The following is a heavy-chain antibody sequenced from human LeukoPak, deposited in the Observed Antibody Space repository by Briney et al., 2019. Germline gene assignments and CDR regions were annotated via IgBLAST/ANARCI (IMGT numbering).Heavy chain of an antibody. V-gene: IGHV1-2*02. Sequence: ASVKVSCKASGYTFTGYYMHWVRQAPGQGLEWMGWINPNSGGTNYAQKFQGRVTMTRDTSISTAYMELSRLRSDDTAVYYCARGSGEDYYDSSGYYNLLLGYWGQGTLVTVPS. CDR1: GYTFTGYY. D-gene: IGHD3-22*01. CDR2: INPNSGGT. CDR3: ARGSGEDYYDSSGYYNLLLGY. J-gene: IGHJ4*02.